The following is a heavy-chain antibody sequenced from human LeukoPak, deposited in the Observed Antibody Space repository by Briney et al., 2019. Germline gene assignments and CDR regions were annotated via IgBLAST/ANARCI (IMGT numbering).Heavy chain of an antibody. Sequence: GGSLRLSCAASRFTFSSYGMHWVRQAPGKGLEWVAFNRYDGSNKYYADSVKGRFTISRDNSKNTLYLQMNSLRAEDTAVYYCAKVRYCSGGSCYSGGYFDYWGQGTLVTVSS. CDR2: NRYDGSNK. V-gene: IGHV3-30*02. CDR1: RFTFSSYG. J-gene: IGHJ4*02. D-gene: IGHD2-15*01. CDR3: AKVRYCSGGSCYSGGYFDY.